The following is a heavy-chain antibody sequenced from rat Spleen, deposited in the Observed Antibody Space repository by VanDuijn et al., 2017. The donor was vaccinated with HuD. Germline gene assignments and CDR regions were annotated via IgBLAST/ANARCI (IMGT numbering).Heavy chain of an antibody. Sequence: EVQLVESGGGLVQPGRSMKLSCAASGFTFSNYYMAWVRQAPTKGLEWVASISNGGGNTYYRDSVKGRFPISRDNAKITLYLQMASLRSEATAIYYCASVYNNFYWYFDFWGPGTMVTVSS. CDR3: ASVYNNFYWYFDF. CDR1: GFTFSNYY. J-gene: IGHJ1*01. V-gene: IGHV5-25*01. D-gene: IGHD1-10*01. CDR2: ISNGGGNT.